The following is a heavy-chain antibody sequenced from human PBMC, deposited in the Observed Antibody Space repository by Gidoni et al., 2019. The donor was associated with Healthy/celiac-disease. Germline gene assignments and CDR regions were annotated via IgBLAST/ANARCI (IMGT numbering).Heavy chain of an antibody. Sequence: QVQLVESGGGLVKPGGSLRLSCAASGFPFRDYYMSWIRQAPGKGLGWVSYISSSGRTIYYADSVKGRFTISRDNAKNSLYLQMNSLRAEDTAVYYCARVSRGGLYYYYGMDVWGQGTTVTVSS. CDR1: GFPFRDYY. CDR2: ISSSGRTI. V-gene: IGHV3-11*01. D-gene: IGHD2-15*01. CDR3: ARVSRGGLYYYYGMDV. J-gene: IGHJ6*02.